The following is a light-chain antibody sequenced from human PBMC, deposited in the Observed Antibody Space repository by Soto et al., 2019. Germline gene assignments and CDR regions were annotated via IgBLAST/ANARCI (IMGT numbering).Light chain of an antibody. CDR1: SSDVGGYNY. V-gene: IGLV2-14*01. CDR2: DVS. J-gene: IGLJ3*02. CDR3: NSYTSSSTLV. Sequence: QSALTQPASVSGSPGQSITISCTGTSSDVGGYNYVSWYQQHPGKAPKLIIYDVSNRPSGVSNRFSGSKSANTASLTISGLQADDEADYYCNSYTSSSTLVFGGGTKLTVL.